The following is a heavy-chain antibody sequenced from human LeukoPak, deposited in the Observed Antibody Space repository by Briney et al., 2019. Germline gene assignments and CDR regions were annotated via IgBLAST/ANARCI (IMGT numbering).Heavy chain of an antibody. CDR2: ISPNSGGT. V-gene: IGHV1-2*06. J-gene: IGHJ4*02. CDR1: GYTFTGFY. D-gene: IGHD5-24*01. CDR3: ARDLRGDGYNADY. Sequence: ASVKDSCKASGYTFTGFYMHWVRQAPGQGLEWIGRISPNSGGTKDAQKSQRRVTMTRDTSISTAYMELSRLRSDDTAVYYCARDLRGDGYNADYWGQGTLVTVSS.